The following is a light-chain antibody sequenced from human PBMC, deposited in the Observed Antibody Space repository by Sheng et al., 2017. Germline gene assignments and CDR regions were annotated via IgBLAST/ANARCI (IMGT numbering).Light chain of an antibody. CDR2: HDT. Sequence: SYELTQPPSVSVSPGQTASITCSGDKLGDEYASWYQQKPGQSPVRIIYHDTKRPSGIPERFSGSNSGNTATLTISGTQAMDEADYYCQSWHRSTAYVFGPGTKVTVL. V-gene: IGLV3-1*01. J-gene: IGLJ1*01. CDR3: QSWHRSTAYV. CDR1: KLGDEY.